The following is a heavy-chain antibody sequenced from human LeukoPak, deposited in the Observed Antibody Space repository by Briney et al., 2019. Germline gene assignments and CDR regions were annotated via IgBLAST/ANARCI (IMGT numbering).Heavy chain of an antibody. CDR1: GYTFTSYG. D-gene: IGHD1-26*01. CDR2: ISAYSGNT. CDR3: ARRYSGSYGGVWFDP. J-gene: IGHJ5*02. Sequence: ASVKVSCKASGYTFTSYGISWVRQAPGQGLEWMGWISAYSGNTNYAQKLQGRVTMTTDTSTSTAYMELRSLRSDDTAVYYCARRYSGSYGGVWFDPWGQGTLVTVSS. V-gene: IGHV1-18*01.